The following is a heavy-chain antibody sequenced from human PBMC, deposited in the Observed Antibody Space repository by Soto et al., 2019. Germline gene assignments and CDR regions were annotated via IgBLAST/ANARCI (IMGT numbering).Heavy chain of an antibody. CDR3: ATGGRGYISARPPFYFES. V-gene: IGHV1-69*13. Sequence: SVKVSCKASGGTFSSNAISWVRQAPGQGPEWMGGILPIFNTANYAQNFQGRVTITADESTSTSYMELTSLKSEDTAIYYCATGGRGYISARPPFYFESWGHGTMGTVS. D-gene: IGHD5-18*01. CDR2: ILPIFNTA. CDR1: GGTFSSNA. J-gene: IGHJ4*01.